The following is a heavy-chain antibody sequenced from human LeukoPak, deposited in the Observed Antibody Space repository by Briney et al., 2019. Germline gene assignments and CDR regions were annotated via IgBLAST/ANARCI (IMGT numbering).Heavy chain of an antibody. CDR3: ARADYDFRVFGY. V-gene: IGHV4-59*01. CDR1: GGSISSYY. Sequence: SETLSLTCTVSGGSISSYYWSWVRQPPGKGLEWIGYIYYSGGTNYNPALESRVTISVDTSKNQFSLKLSSVPAADTAVYYCARADYDFRVFGYWGQATLVTVSS. CDR2: IYYSGGT. J-gene: IGHJ4*02. D-gene: IGHD3-3*01.